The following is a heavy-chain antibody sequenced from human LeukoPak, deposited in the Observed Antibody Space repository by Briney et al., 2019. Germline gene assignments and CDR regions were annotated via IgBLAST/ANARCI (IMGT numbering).Heavy chain of an antibody. V-gene: IGHV3-74*01. CDR2: INGDGSTT. CDR1: GFSFRSCW. J-gene: IGHJ3*01. CDR3: ASLVGGYYPPVEAFDV. D-gene: IGHD3-3*01. Sequence: QTGGSLRLSCAASGFSFRSCWMHWVRQAPGKEIVWVSRINGDGSTTNYADSVRGRFTISRDNAKNTLYLQMNSLRADDSAVYFCASLVGGYYPPVEAFDVWGQGTMVTVSS.